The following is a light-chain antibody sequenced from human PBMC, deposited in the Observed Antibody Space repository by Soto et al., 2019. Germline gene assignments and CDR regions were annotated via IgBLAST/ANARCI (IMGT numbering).Light chain of an antibody. CDR3: LQYYNFSWT. CDR2: AAS. Sequence: IQMTQSPSTLSAFRGDRVTISCRASQDIRNTLAWYQQKPGEAPKLLIFAASNLQSGVPSRFSGSGSVTDFTLAITSLQPEDFATYYCLQYYNFSWTFGQGTKVDIK. J-gene: IGKJ1*01. CDR1: QDIRNT. V-gene: IGKV1-6*01.